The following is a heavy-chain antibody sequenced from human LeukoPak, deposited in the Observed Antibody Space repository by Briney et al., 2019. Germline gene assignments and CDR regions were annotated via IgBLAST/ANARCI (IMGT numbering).Heavy chain of an antibody. J-gene: IGHJ5*02. D-gene: IGHD2-2*01. Sequence: SQTLSLTCTVSGGAIRSGDYYWSWIRRPPGGGLEWVGYIPYSGNTYYNPSLKSRVTISLDTSKSQFSLKLSSVTAADTAVYFCASTNCSSSNCFGANWFDPWGQGTLVTVSS. CDR2: IPYSGNT. CDR3: ASTNCSSSNCFGANWFDP. V-gene: IGHV4-30-4*08. CDR1: GGAIRSGDYY.